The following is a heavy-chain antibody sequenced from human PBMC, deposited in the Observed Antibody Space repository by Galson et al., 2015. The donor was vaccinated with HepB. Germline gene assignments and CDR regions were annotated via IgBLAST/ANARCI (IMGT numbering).Heavy chain of an antibody. D-gene: IGHD6-19*01. J-gene: IGHJ4*02. CDR1: GFTFNDYT. CDR2: VSWDGDNT. V-gene: IGHV3-43*01. CDR3: AKDAYSSGWYLPWRNIKTYYCDC. Sequence: SLRLSCAASGFTFNDYTMHWVRQAPGKGLEWVSLVSWDGDNTYYADSVKGRFTISRDNSRNSLYLQMNSLRTEDTALYYCAKDAYSSGWYLPWRNIKTYYCDCCGQGTLVTVSS.